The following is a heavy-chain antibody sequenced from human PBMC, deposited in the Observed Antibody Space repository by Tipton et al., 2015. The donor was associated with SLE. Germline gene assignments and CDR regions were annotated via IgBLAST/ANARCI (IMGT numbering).Heavy chain of an antibody. CDR1: EFTFSSYA. Sequence: SLRLSCAASEFTFSSYAMSWVRQTPVKGLEWVSGISGSGGSTYYADSVKGRFTISRDNSKNTLYLQMNSLRAEDTAVYYCAKDHYSSSWYSYFDYWGQGTLVTVSS. J-gene: IGHJ4*02. D-gene: IGHD6-13*01. V-gene: IGHV3-23*01. CDR2: ISGSGGST. CDR3: AKDHYSSSWYSYFDY.